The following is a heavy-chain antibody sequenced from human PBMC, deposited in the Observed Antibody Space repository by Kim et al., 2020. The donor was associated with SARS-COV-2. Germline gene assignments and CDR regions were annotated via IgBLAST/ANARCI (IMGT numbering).Heavy chain of an antibody. CDR1: GVSISSGCYS. J-gene: IGHJ5*02. V-gene: IGHV4-30-2*01. Sequence: SETLSLTCAVSGVSISSGCYSWSWLRQPPGKGLEWIGYIYHSGSTYYNPSLKSRVTISVDRSKNQFSLKLSSVTAADTAVYYCAGVVVVAATSVVWFDPWGQGTLVTVSS. CDR3: AGVVVVAATSVVWFDP. D-gene: IGHD2-15*01. CDR2: IYHSGST.